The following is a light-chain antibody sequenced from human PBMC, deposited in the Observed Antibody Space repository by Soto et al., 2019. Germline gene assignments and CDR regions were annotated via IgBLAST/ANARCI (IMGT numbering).Light chain of an antibody. CDR3: QHYNSYSGT. CDR1: QSISSC. CDR2: DAS. V-gene: IGKV1-5*01. Sequence: DIQMTQSPSTLTASVGDRVTITCRASQSISSCLAWYQQKPGKAPKLLIYDASSLESGVPSRFSGSGSGTEFTLTISSLRPDDFATYDCQHYNSYSGTFGQGTKVEIK. J-gene: IGKJ1*01.